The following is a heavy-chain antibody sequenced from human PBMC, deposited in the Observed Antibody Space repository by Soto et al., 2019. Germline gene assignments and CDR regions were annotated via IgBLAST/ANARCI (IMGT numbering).Heavy chain of an antibody. CDR1: GGTFSSYT. Sequence: QVQLVQSGAEVKKPGSSVKVSCKASGGTFSSYTISWVRQAPGQGLEWMGRIIPILGIANYAQKFQGRVTITADKSTSTAYMELSSLGSEDTAVYYCARDARSSFDWFDPWGQGTLVTVSS. V-gene: IGHV1-69*08. CDR3: ARDARSSFDWFDP. CDR2: IIPILGIA. J-gene: IGHJ5*02.